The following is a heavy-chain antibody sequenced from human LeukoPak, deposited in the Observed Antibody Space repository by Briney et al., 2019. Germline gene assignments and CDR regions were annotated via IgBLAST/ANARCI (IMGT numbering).Heavy chain of an antibody. D-gene: IGHD2-15*01. Sequence: ASVKVSCKASGYTFTSYGINWVRQAPGQGPEWMGWINPESGGTNYAQKFQGRITMTRDMSISTAYMELSSLRSDDTAVYYCAPASMTYDYWGQGTLVTVSS. V-gene: IGHV1-2*02. CDR2: INPESGGT. CDR1: GYTFTSYG. J-gene: IGHJ4*02. CDR3: APASMTYDY.